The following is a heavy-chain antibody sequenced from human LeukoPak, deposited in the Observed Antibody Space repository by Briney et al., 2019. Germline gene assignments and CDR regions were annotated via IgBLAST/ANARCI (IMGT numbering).Heavy chain of an antibody. CDR3: AREVYSSTSNWFDP. V-gene: IGHV4-39*07. D-gene: IGHD5-18*01. Sequence: LRLSCAASGFTFSSYEMNWVRQAPGKGLEWIGSIYYSGSTYYNPSLKSRVTISVDTSKNQFSLKLSSVTAADTAVYYCAREVYSSTSNWFDPWGQGTLVTVSS. CDR1: GFTFSSYE. J-gene: IGHJ5*02. CDR2: IYYSGST.